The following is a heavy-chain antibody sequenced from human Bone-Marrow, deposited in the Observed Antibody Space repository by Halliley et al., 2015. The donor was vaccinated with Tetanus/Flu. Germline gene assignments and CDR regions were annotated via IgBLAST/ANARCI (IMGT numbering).Heavy chain of an antibody. Sequence: LEWIGYIPYRGFTRYNPPPKRRVTISIDTSEKQFSLRLTSVTAADTAVYYCAKGPLTADFDYWGQGTLVTVSS. CDR2: IPYRGFT. CDR3: AKGPLTADFDY. V-gene: IGHV4-59*09. J-gene: IGHJ4*02.